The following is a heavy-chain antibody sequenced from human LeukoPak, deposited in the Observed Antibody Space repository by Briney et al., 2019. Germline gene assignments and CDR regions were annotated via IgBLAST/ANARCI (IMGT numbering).Heavy chain of an antibody. D-gene: IGHD6-13*01. V-gene: IGHV4-38-2*02. CDR3: ARVGDSSSWYYFDY. CDR1: GYSISSGYY. CDR2: IYHSGST. Sequence: MPSETWSLTCTVSGYSISSGYYWGWIRQPPGKGLEWIGSIYHSGSTYYNPSLKSRVTISVDTSKNQFSLKLSSVTAADTAVYYCARVGDSSSWYYFDYWGQGTLVTVSS. J-gene: IGHJ4*02.